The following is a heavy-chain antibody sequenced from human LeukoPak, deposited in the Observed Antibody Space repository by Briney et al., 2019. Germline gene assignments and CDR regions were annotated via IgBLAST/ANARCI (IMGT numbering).Heavy chain of an antibody. CDR2: ISGSGGST. Sequence: PGGSLRLSCAASGFTFSSYAMSWVRQAPGKGLEWVSAISGSGGSTYYADSVKGRFTISRDNSKNTLYLQMNSLRAEDTAVYYCARDSELARITIFGFGDYWGQGTLVTVSS. CDR1: GFTFSSYA. J-gene: IGHJ4*02. D-gene: IGHD3-3*01. CDR3: ARDSELARITIFGFGDY. V-gene: IGHV3-23*01.